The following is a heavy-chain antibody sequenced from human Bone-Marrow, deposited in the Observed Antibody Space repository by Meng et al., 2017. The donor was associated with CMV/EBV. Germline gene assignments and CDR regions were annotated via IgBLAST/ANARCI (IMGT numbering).Heavy chain of an antibody. J-gene: IGHJ6*02. CDR2: ISSSSYI. D-gene: IGHD1-26*01. Sequence: GGSLRLSCAASGFTFSSYSMNWVRQAPGKGLEWVSSISSSSYIYYADSVKGRFTISRDNAKNSLYLQMNSLRAEDTAVYYCARDKVVGATRGMDVWGQGTTVTVSS. CDR1: GFTFSSYS. V-gene: IGHV3-21*01. CDR3: ARDKVVGATRGMDV.